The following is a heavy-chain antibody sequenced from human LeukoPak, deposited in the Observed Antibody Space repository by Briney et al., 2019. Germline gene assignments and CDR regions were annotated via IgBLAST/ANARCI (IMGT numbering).Heavy chain of an antibody. CDR2: INPRGGST. CDR1: GYTFTRYY. D-gene: IGHD3-22*01. V-gene: IGHV1-46*01. J-gene: IGHJ5*02. CDR3: ARLNHYYDSSGP. Sequence: ASVKVSCKASGYTFTRYYMHWVRQAPGQGLEWMGIINPRGGSTSYAQKFQGRVTMTRDTSTSTVYMELSSLRSEDTAVYYCARLNHYYDSSGPWGQGTLVTVSS.